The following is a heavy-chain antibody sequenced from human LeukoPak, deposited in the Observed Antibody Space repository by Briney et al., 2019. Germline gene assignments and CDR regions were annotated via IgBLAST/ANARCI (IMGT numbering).Heavy chain of an antibody. Sequence: SETLSLTCTVSGGSISSYYWSWIRQPPGKGLEWIGYIYYSGSTNYNPSLKSRVTISVDTSKHQFSLKLSSVTAAATAVYYCARHGYLSPTDYYFDYWGQGTLVTVSS. CDR1: GGSISSYY. CDR2: IYYSGST. CDR3: ARHGYLSPTDYYFDY. V-gene: IGHV4-59*08. D-gene: IGHD1-1*01. J-gene: IGHJ4*02.